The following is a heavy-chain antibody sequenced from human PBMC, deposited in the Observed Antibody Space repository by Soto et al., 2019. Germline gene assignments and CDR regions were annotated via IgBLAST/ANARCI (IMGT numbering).Heavy chain of an antibody. CDR3: ARHYKLEDTAMVTD. CDR2: IYYSGST. D-gene: IGHD5-18*01. Sequence: SETLSLTCTVSGGSISSSSYYWGWIRQPPGKGLEWIGSIYYSGSTYYNPSLKSRVTIFVDTSKNQFSLKLSSVTAADTAVYYCARHYKLEDTAMVTDWGQGTLVTVSS. J-gene: IGHJ4*02. CDR1: GGSISSSSYY. V-gene: IGHV4-39*01.